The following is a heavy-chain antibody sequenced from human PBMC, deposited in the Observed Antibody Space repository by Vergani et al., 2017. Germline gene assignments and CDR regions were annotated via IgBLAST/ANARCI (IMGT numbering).Heavy chain of an antibody. J-gene: IGHJ4*02. CDR3: AKGPRGGKRY. V-gene: IGHV3-30*18. D-gene: IGHD3-3*01. Sequence: QVQLVESGGGVVQPGRSLRLSCAASGFTFSSYGMHWVRQAPGKGLEWVAVISYDGSNKYYADSVKGRFTISRDNSKNTLYLQMNSLRAEDTAAYYCAKGPRGGKRYWGQGTLVTVSS. CDR2: ISYDGSNK. CDR1: GFTFSSYG.